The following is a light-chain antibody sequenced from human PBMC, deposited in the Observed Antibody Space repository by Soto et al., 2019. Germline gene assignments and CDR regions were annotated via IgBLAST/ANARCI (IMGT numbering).Light chain of an antibody. CDR1: KLGDKY. Sequence: SYELTQPPSVSVSPGQTASITCSGDKLGDKYAFWYQQKPGQSPVLVIYQDSKRPSGIPERFSGSNPGNTAPLTISGTKAMDEADYYCQAWDSSTKVFGGGTKLTVL. V-gene: IGLV3-1*01. CDR2: QDS. CDR3: QAWDSSTKV. J-gene: IGLJ2*01.